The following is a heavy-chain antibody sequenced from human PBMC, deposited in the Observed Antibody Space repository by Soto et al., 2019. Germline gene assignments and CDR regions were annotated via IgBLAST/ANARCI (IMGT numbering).Heavy chain of an antibody. J-gene: IGHJ6*04. D-gene: IGHD2-15*01. CDR1: GGSFSGYY. Sequence: QVQLQQWGAGLLKPSETLSLTCAVYGGSFSGYYWSWIRQPPGKGLEWIGEINHSGSTNYNPSLKXXVTISVDTSXTQXSLNLSSVTAADTAVYYCARRRKGVVVAAKSYYYGMDVWGKGTTGTVSS. V-gene: IGHV4-34*01. CDR2: INHSGST. CDR3: ARRRKGVVVAAKSYYYGMDV.